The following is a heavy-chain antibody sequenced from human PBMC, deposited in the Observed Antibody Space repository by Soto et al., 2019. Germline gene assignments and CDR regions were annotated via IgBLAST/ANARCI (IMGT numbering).Heavy chain of an antibody. Sequence: EVQLVESGGGLVQPGGSLRLSCAASGFTFSNYAMHWVRQAPGKGLEYVSAISSHGDSTYYANSVKGRFTISRDNSKNTLYLQMGSLRSEDMALYYWARRDGYNSDDCGQGTLVTVSS. CDR3: ARRDGYNSDD. J-gene: IGHJ4*02. CDR1: GFTFSNYA. CDR2: ISSHGDST. V-gene: IGHV3-64*01. D-gene: IGHD5-12*01.